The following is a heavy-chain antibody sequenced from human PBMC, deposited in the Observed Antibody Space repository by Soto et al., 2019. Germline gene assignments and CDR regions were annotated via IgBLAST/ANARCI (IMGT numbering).Heavy chain of an antibody. CDR3: TRGVVDYDY. D-gene: IGHD2-15*01. Sequence: QVHLVQCGAEVKKPGASVKVSCKTSGYTFNVYGITWVRQAPGQGLEWMGWISPYNGKMNYAQRFQDRVTMTTDTSTSTAYMEMRSLRSDDTAIYYCTRGVVDYDYWGQGSLVTVSS. J-gene: IGHJ4*02. CDR2: ISPYNGKM. V-gene: IGHV1-18*01. CDR1: GYTFNVYG.